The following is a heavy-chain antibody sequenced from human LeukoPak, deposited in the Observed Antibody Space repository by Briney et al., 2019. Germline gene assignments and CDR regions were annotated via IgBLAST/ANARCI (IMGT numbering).Heavy chain of an antibody. Sequence: NPGGSLRLSCAASGFTFSSYSMYWVRLAPGKGLEWVSSISSSSSYIYYADSVKGRFTISRDNAKNSLYLQMNSLRAEDTAVYYCARAYDFWSGYYRRPDWFDPWGQGTLVTVSS. V-gene: IGHV3-21*01. CDR3: ARAYDFWSGYYRRPDWFDP. CDR2: ISSSSSYI. D-gene: IGHD3-3*01. CDR1: GFTFSSYS. J-gene: IGHJ5*02.